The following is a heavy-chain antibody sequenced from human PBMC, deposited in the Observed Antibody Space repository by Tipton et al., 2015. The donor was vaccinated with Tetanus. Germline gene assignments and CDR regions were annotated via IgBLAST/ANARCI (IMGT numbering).Heavy chain of an antibody. D-gene: IGHD3-22*01. CDR1: GGSITNGGYY. J-gene: IGHJ4*02. CDR3: ARGMDYDSSGIDDF. Sequence: TLSLTCTVSGGSITNGGYYWSWIRQHPGKGLDWIGYISYTGTTHYNPSLKSRVTISLDRSKNQFSLKLTSVTAADTAVYYCARGMDYDSSGIDDFWGQGTLVTVSS. CDR2: ISYTGTT. V-gene: IGHV4-31*03.